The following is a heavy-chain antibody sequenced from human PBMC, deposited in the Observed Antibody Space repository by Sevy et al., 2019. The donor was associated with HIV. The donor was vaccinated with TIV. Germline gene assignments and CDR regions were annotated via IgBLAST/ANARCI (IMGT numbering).Heavy chain of an antibody. CDR2: IYYTGRT. Sequence: SETLSLTCTVSGGSISTYYWSWIRQSPGKGLEWIGYIYYTGRTWYTTSLKSRATISVDTPKNQLSLKLRPVTAADPAVYLCARNAFWSGATDYWDPGNLVTVSS. V-gene: IGHV4-59*01. J-gene: IGHJ4*02. CDR1: GGSISTYY. D-gene: IGHD3-3*01. CDR3: ARNAFWSGATDY.